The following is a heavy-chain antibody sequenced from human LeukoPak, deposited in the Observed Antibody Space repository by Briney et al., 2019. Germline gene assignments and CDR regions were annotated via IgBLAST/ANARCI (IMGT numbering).Heavy chain of an antibody. D-gene: IGHD1-26*01. CDR1: GDSVSNNDVA. CDR2: EYWGST. V-gene: IGHV6-1*01. Sequence: SQTLSLTCAISGDSVSNNDVAWNWIRLSPSRGLEWLGREYWGSTSYAVSGKSRITINPDTSRNQFSLQLNSLTPEDTAVYFCARGANSTFGVWGQGTVVTVSS. CDR3: ARGANSTFGV. J-gene: IGHJ3*01.